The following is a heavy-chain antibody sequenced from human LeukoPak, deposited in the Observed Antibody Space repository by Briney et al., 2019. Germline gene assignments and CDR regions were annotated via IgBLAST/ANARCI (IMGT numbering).Heavy chain of an antibody. CDR3: ARHGRSNYYGSGSYRSRFDY. CDR2: INHSGST. CDR1: GFTFSNAW. Sequence: GSLRLSCAASGFTFSNAWMSWVRQPPGKGLEWIGEINHSGSTNYNPSLKSRVTISVDTSKNQFSLKLSSVTAADTAVYYCARHGRSNYYGSGSYRSRFDYWGQGTLVTVSS. V-gene: IGHV4-34*01. J-gene: IGHJ4*02. D-gene: IGHD3-10*01.